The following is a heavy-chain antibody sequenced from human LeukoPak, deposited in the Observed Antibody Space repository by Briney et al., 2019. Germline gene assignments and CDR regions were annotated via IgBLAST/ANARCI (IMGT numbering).Heavy chain of an antibody. CDR3: ARSTYSSSWEIDY. CDR2: IYHSGST. CDR1: GGSISSSNW. Sequence: SETLSLTCAVSGGSISSSNWWSWVRQPPGKGLEWIGEIYHSGSTNYNPSLKSRVTISVDKSKNQFSLKLSSVTAADTAVYYCARSTYSSSWEIDYWGQGTLVTVSS. D-gene: IGHD6-13*01. J-gene: IGHJ4*02. V-gene: IGHV4-4*02.